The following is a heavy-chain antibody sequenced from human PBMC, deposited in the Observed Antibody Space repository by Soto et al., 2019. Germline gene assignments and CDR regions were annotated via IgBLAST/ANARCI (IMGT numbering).Heavy chain of an antibody. V-gene: IGHV4-61*01. J-gene: IGHJ5*01. D-gene: IGHD3-16*01. Sequence: SETLSLTCTVSGDSVTSGNYYWSWIRQPPGKGLEWIGHIYYSGSTNYGPSLKSRVTISLDTSNNQFSLKVTSVTAADTAVYYCAMIPVDTYMIYGFAPWGQGTLVTVSS. CDR1: GDSVTSGNYY. CDR3: AMIPVDTYMIYGFAP. CDR2: IYYSGST.